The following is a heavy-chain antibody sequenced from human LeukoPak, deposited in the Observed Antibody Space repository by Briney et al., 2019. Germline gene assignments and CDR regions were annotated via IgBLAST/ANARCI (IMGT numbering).Heavy chain of an antibody. J-gene: IGHJ6*04. CDR1: GGSFSSYY. V-gene: IGHV4-59*01. CDR2: IYYSRST. Sequence: SETLSLTCTLSGGSFSSYYWSWIRQPPGKGLEWIGYIYYSRSTNYNPSLKSRVTISVDTSKNQFSLKLSSVTATDTAVYYCARAGYSGSDFSVWGKGSTVTVSS. CDR3: ARAGYSGSDFSV. D-gene: IGHD5-12*01.